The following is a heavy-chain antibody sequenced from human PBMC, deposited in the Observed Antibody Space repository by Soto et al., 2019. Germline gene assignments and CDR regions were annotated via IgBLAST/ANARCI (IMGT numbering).Heavy chain of an antibody. CDR2: INPRGGRT. CDR1: GYTFTSYY. CDR3: ARGRARAMFTMIVVVDY. V-gene: IGHV1-46*01. J-gene: IGHJ4*02. D-gene: IGHD3-22*01. Sequence: QVQLVQSGAEVKKPGASVKVSCKASGYTFTSYYMHWVRQAPGQGLEWMGIINPRGGRTSYAQKFQGRVSMTRDTATSTVYMELSSLRSEDTAVYYCARGRARAMFTMIVVVDYWGQGTLVTGSS.